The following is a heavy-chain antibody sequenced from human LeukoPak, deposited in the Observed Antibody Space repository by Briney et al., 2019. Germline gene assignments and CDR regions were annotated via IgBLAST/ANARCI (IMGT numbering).Heavy chain of an antibody. J-gene: IGHJ4*02. D-gene: IGHD3-22*01. CDR3: ARALTYYYDSSGYYYRGLPPDY. V-gene: IGHV1-46*01. Sequence: GASVKVSCKASGYTFTSYYMHWVRQAPGQGLEWMGIINPSGGSTSYAQKFQGRVTMTRDTSTSTAYMELRSLRSDDTAVYYCARALTYYYDSSGYYYRGLPPDYWGQGTLVTVSS. CDR2: INPSGGST. CDR1: GYTFTSYY.